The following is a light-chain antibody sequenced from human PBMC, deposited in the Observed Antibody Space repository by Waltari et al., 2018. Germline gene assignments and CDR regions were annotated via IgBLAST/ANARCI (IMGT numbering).Light chain of an antibody. CDR3: QQYNNWPRT. V-gene: IGKV3-15*01. Sequence: EILMTQSPATLSVSPGERATLSCRASQSVSSNLAWYQQKPGQAPRRLIYGSSTRATGFPATFSGSGSGTEFTLTISRLESEDFAVYYCQQYNNWPRTFGQGTKVEIK. CDR1: QSVSSN. CDR2: GSS. J-gene: IGKJ1*01.